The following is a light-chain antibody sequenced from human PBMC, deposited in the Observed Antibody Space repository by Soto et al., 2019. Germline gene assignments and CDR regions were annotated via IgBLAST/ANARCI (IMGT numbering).Light chain of an antibody. V-gene: IGLV2-14*01. CDR2: EVS. Sequence: QSVLTQPASVSGSPGQSITISCTGTSSDVGGYNYVSWYQHHPGKAPKLMIYEVSNRPSGVSNRLSGSKSGNTASLTISGLQAEDEADYYCSSYTSSSTLDVVFGGGTKVTVL. CDR1: SSDVGGYNY. CDR3: SSYTSSSTLDVV. J-gene: IGLJ2*01.